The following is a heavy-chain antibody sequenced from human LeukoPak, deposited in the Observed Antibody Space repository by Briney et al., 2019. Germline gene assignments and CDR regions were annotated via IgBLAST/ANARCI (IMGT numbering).Heavy chain of an antibody. CDR1: GFTFSNAW. CDR2: IRSKSDGGTT. V-gene: IGHV3-15*01. Sequence: GGSLRLSCAASGFTFSNAWVSWVRQAPGKGLEWVGRIRSKSDGGTTEYAAPVKGRFTISRDDSENTLYLQMISLKTEDTAVYYCTTVTHRGVPTVYFDYWGQGTLVTVSS. CDR3: TTVTHRGVPTVYFDY. J-gene: IGHJ4*02. D-gene: IGHD3-3*01.